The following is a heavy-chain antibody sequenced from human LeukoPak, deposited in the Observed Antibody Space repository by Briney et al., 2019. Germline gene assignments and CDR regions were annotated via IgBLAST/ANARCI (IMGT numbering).Heavy chain of an antibody. D-gene: IGHD3-22*01. CDR3: AREGITMIVVVRYGMDV. V-gene: IGHV1-18*01. CDR2: ISAYNGNT. Sequence: ASVKVSCKASGYTFTSYGISWVRQAPGQGLEWMGWISAYNGNTNHAQKLQGRVTMTTDTSTSTAYMELRSLRSDDTAVYYCAREGITMIVVVRYGMDVWGQGTTVTVSS. CDR1: GYTFTSYG. J-gene: IGHJ6*02.